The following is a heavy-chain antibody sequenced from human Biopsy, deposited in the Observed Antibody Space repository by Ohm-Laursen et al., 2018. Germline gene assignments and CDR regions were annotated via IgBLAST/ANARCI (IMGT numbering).Heavy chain of an antibody. V-gene: IGHV1-2*02. D-gene: IGHD1-26*01. Sequence: ASVKVSCKASGYTFTDYYMYWVRQAPGQGLEWMGWINSNSGDTNYAQKFQGRVAMTRDTSITTAYLELSSLRSDDTAAYYCARREQLFKPWELLVRGPNGYSYKSMDVWGHGTTVTVSS. CDR2: INSNSGDT. CDR1: GYTFTDYY. CDR3: ARREQLFKPWELLVRGPNGYSYKSMDV. J-gene: IGHJ6*02.